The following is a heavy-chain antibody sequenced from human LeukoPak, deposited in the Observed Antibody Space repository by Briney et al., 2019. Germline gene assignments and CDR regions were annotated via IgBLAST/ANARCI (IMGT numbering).Heavy chain of an antibody. CDR3: VRGYSFGPYGMDV. Sequence: GGSLRLSCSASGFPFSSYAMHWVRQAPGKGLEYVSAISDSGGSTYYADSVKGRFTISRDNSKNTLYLQMSSMRAEDTAVYFCVRGYSFGPYGMDVWGQGTTVTVSS. J-gene: IGHJ6*02. CDR1: GFPFSSYA. V-gene: IGHV3-64D*09. CDR2: ISDSGGST. D-gene: IGHD2-15*01.